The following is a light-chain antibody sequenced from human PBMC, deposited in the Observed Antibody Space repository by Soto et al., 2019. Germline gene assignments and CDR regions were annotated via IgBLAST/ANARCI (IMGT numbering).Light chain of an antibody. CDR1: TSDLGGYNS. CDR3: NSFRVSNLYV. J-gene: IGLJ1*01. V-gene: IGLV2-14*03. CDR2: HGT. Sequence: PALTHPAPVYRSHGETHTTYCTGRTSDLGGYNSASWYQHYPGSAPEPILCHGTHRRSVVSHRYSSSKPCTPASLQMSGLQAEDEADYYCNSFRVSNLYVFGTGTKSTVL.